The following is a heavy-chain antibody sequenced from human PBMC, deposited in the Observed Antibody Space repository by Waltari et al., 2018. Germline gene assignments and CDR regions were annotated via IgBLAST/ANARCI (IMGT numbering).Heavy chain of an antibody. J-gene: IGHJ5*02. CDR1: GGSISSGSYY. Sequence: QVQLQQWGAGLLKPSQTLSLTCTVSGGSISSGSYYWSWIRQPAGKGLEWIGRIYTSGSTNHNPSLKSRVTISVDTSKNQFSLKLSSVTAADTAVYYCARQDYDFWSGYYTGWFDPWGQGTLVTVSS. V-gene: IGHV4-61*02. D-gene: IGHD3-3*01. CDR2: IYTSGST. CDR3: ARQDYDFWSGYYTGWFDP.